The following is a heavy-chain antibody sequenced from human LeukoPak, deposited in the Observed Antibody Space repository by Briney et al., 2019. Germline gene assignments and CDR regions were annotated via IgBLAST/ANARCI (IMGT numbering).Heavy chain of an antibody. V-gene: IGHV1-8*01. CDR3: ARGHRRYYGSGSYRDY. Sequence: ASVKVSCKASGYTFTSYDINWLRQATGQGLEWMEWMNPNSGNTGYAQKFQGRVTMTRNTSISTAYMELSSLRSEDTAVYYCARGHRRYYGSGSYRDYWGQGTLVTVSS. D-gene: IGHD3-10*01. J-gene: IGHJ4*02. CDR2: MNPNSGNT. CDR1: GYTFTSYD.